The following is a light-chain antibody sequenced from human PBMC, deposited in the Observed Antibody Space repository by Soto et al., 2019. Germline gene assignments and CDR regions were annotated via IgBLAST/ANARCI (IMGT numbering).Light chain of an antibody. V-gene: IGKV1-13*02. J-gene: IGKJ2*01. CDR3: QQFNSYPLMYT. CDR2: DAS. CDR1: QGISSA. Sequence: AIQLTQSPSSLSASVGDRVTITCRASQGISSAVAWYQQKPGKAPKLLIYDASSLESGVPSRFSGSGSGTDFTFTISSLQPEDFATYYCQQFNSYPLMYTFGQGTKLEIK.